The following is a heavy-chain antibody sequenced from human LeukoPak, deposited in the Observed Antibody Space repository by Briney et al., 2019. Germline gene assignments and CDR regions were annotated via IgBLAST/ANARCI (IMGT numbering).Heavy chain of an antibody. CDR1: GGSISSGGYC. CDR3: ARALGPLDY. J-gene: IGHJ4*02. V-gene: IGHV4-31*03. Sequence: SETLSLTCTVSGGSISSGGYCWRWVRQHPGEGLEWIGYIYYSGSTYYNPSLKSRATISVDTSKNQFSLRLRSVTAAGTAVYYCARALGPLDYWGQGTLVTVSS. CDR2: IYYSGST.